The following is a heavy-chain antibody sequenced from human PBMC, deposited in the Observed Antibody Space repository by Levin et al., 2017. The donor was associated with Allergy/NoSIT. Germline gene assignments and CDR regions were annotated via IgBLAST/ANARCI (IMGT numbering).Heavy chain of an antibody. D-gene: IGHD3-9*01. CDR1: GVSISSGDHY. J-gene: IGHJ5*02. CDR3: ARETIDYDIYSPYFDP. V-gene: IGHV4-30-4*01. Sequence: MTSETLSLTCTVSGVSISSGDHYWSWIRQPPGKGMEWIGYIYNSGSTYYNPSLKSRITISVDTSKNQFSLKLSSVTAADTAVYYCARETIDYDIYSPYFDPWGQGTLVTVSS. CDR2: IYNSGST.